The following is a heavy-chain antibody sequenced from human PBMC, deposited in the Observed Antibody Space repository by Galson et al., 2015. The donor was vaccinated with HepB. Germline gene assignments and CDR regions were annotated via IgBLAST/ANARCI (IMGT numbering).Heavy chain of an antibody. CDR3: ARGGATKGFDY. V-gene: IGHV1-69*04. CDR2: IIPILGIA. CDR1: GGTFSSYA. J-gene: IGHJ4*02. D-gene: IGHD5-12*01. Sequence: SVKVSCKASGGTFSSYAISWVRQAPGQGLEWMRRIIPILGIANYAQKFQGRVTITADKSTSTAYMELSSLRSEDTAVYYCARGGATKGFDYWGQGTLVTVSS.